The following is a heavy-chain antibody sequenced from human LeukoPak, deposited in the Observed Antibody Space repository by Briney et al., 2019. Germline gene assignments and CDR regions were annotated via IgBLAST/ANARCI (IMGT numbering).Heavy chain of an antibody. V-gene: IGHV4-59*01. CDR1: GGSISSYY. J-gene: IGHJ6*03. CDR3: ARVQSSSSRWYYYYYMDV. CDR2: IYYSGST. Sequence: SETLSLTCTVSGGSISSYYWSWIRQPPGKGLEWIGYIYYSGSTNYNPSLKSRVTISVDTSKNQFSLKLSSVTAADTAVYYCARVQSSSSRWYYYYYMDVWGKGTTVTVSS. D-gene: IGHD6-13*01.